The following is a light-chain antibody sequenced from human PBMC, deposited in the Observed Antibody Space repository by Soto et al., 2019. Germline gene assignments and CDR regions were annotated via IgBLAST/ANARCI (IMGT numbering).Light chain of an antibody. CDR1: QSVNSKY. J-gene: IGKJ2*02. CDR2: DAS. V-gene: IGKV3-20*01. CDR3: QQYGGSPPST. Sequence: ESVLTQSPDTLSLSTGERATLSCRASQSVNSKYLAWYQQKPGQAPRLLISDASRRATGIPDRFSGGGSGADFTLTISRLEPEDFAVYHCQQYGGSPPSTFGQGTRLE.